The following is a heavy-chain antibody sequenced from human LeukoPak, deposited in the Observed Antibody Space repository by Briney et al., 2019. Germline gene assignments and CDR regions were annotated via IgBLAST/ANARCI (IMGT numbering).Heavy chain of an antibody. CDR2: INPNSGDT. V-gene: IGHV1-2*02. Sequence: ASVKVSCKASGYTFTGYYMHWVRQAPGPGLEWMGWINPNSGDTIYAQKFRGRVTMTRDTSISTAYMELSKLRSDDTAVYYCARGVRPSNWVSGGFDYWGQGTLVTVSS. CDR1: GYTFTGYY. D-gene: IGHD7-27*01. J-gene: IGHJ4*02. CDR3: ARGVRPSNWVSGGFDY.